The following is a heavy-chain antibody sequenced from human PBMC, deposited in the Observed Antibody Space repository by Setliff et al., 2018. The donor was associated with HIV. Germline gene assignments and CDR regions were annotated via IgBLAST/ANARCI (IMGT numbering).Heavy chain of an antibody. J-gene: IGHJ1*01. Sequence: PSETLSLTCAVYGGSFSGYDWSWIRQPPGKGLEWIGEINHSGSTNYNPSLKSRVTISFDTSKNQFSLILTSVTAADTAVYYCATQGLTVPIPGGYFQHWGPGILVTVSS. D-gene: IGHD2-21*02. V-gene: IGHV4-34*01. CDR3: ATQGLTVPIPGGYFQH. CDR2: INHSGST. CDR1: GGSFSGYD.